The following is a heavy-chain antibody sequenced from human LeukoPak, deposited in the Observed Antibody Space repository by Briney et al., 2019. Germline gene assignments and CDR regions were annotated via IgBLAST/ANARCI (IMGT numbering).Heavy chain of an antibody. J-gene: IGHJ4*02. CDR2: ISGSGGST. D-gene: IGHD1-26*01. Sequence: PGGTLRLSCAASGFTFSSYGMSWVRQAPGKGLEWVSAISGSGGSTYYADSVKGRFTISRDNSKNTLYLQMNSLRAEDTAVYYCARGLGYSGSFLYYFDYWGQGTLVTVSS. V-gene: IGHV3-23*01. CDR1: GFTFSSYG. CDR3: ARGLGYSGSFLYYFDY.